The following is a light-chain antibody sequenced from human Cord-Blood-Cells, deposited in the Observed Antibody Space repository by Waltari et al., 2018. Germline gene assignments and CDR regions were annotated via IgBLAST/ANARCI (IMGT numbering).Light chain of an antibody. CDR3: QQYNNWPPECT. J-gene: IGKJ3*01. V-gene: IGKV3-15*01. CDR1: QSVSSN. CDR2: GAS. Sequence: EIVMTQSPATLSVSPGERATLSCRASQSVSSNLVWYQQKPGQAPRLLIYGASTRATGIPASFSGSGSGTEFTLTISILQSEDFAVYYCQQYNNWPPECTFGPGTKVDIK.